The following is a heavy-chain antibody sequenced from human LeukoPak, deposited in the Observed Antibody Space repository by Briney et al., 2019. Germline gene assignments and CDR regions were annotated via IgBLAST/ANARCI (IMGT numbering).Heavy chain of an antibody. CDR1: GFTFSSYG. CDR2: IRYDGSNK. Sequence: PGGSLRLSCAASGFTFSSYGMHWVRQAPGKGLEWVAFIRYDGSNKYYADSVKGRFTISRDNSKNTLYLQMNSLRAEDTAVYYCAKSSMCSSTSCSNYFDYWGQGTLVTVSS. V-gene: IGHV3-30*02. D-gene: IGHD2-2*01. CDR3: AKSSMCSSTSCSNYFDY. J-gene: IGHJ4*02.